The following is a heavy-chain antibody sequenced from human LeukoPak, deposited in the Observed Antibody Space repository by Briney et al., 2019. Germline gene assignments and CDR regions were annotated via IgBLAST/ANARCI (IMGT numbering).Heavy chain of an antibody. CDR3: ARNEQAFCGGDCYPILGY. CDR1: GGTFSSYA. J-gene: IGHJ4*02. CDR2: ISVSKGNT. V-gene: IGHV1-18*01. Sequence: GASVKVSCKASGGTFSSYAISWVRQAPGQGLEWMGWISVSKGNTKYAQKFQGRVTMTTDTSTNTAYLELRSLRSDDTAVYYCARNEQAFCGGDCYPILGYWGQGTPVTVSS. D-gene: IGHD2-21*02.